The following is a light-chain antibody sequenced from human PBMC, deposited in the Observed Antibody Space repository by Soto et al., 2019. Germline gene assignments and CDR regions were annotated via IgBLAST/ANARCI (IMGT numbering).Light chain of an antibody. V-gene: IGKV3-11*01. CDR2: DAS. CDR1: QSVSSY. CDR3: QQRSNWPPKWT. Sequence: EIVLTQSPATLSLSPGERATLSCRASQSVSSYLAWYQQKPGQAPRLLIYDASNRATGIPARFSGSGSGTDFTLTISSLEPEDFAVYSCQQRSNWPPKWTFGQGTKVEIK. J-gene: IGKJ1*01.